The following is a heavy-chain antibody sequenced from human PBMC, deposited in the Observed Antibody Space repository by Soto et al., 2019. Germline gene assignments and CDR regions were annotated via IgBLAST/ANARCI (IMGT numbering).Heavy chain of an antibody. CDR1: GYTFTSYA. CDR2: INAGNGNT. CDR3: ARVRSNYDFWSGYYPSYYYYYGMDV. J-gene: IGHJ6*02. V-gene: IGHV1-3*01. Sequence: ASVKVSCKASGYTFTSYAMHWVRQAPGQRLEWMGWINAGNGNTKYSQKFQGRVTITRDTSASTAYMELSSLRSEDTAVYYCARVRSNYDFWSGYYPSYYYYYGMDVWGQGTTVTV. D-gene: IGHD3-3*01.